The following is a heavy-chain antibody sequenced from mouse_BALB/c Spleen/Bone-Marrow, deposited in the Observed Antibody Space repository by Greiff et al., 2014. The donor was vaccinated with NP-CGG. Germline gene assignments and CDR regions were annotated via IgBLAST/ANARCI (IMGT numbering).Heavy chain of an antibody. V-gene: IGHV14-3*02. Sequence: VQLQQSGAELVRPGASVKLSCTTSGFTFKDSYIHWVKQRPEQGLEWIGRIDPAYGNTTYDPKFQGKATITADTSSNTAYLHLSSLTSEDTAVYSCALDAAFAYWGQGTLVTVSA. D-gene: IGHD2-3*01. CDR1: GFTFKDSY. CDR2: IDPAYGNT. CDR3: ALDAAFAY. J-gene: IGHJ3*01.